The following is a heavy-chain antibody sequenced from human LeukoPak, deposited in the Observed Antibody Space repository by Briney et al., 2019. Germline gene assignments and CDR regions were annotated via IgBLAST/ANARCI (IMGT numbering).Heavy chain of an antibody. D-gene: IGHD4-17*01. J-gene: IGHJ4*02. CDR3: ARLAYGANYIDY. CDR2: ICAHNGNT. Sequence: PWASVKVSCKASGYTFTNYDINWVRQAPGQGLEWMGWICAHNGNTNYAQKIQGRVTMTTDTSTSTAYMEMRSLRSDDAAVYYCARLAYGANYIDYWGQGTLVTVSS. CDR1: GYTFTNYD. V-gene: IGHV1-18*01.